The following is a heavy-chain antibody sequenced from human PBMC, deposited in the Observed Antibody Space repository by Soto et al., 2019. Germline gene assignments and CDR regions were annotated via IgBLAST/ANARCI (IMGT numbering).Heavy chain of an antibody. J-gene: IGHJ4*02. V-gene: IGHV4-4*02. CDR3: ARAVMGGSSWPFDY. CDR2: IYHSGST. CDR1: GGSISSSNW. D-gene: IGHD6-13*01. Sequence: SETLSLTCAVSGGSISSSNWWSWVRQPPGKGLEWIGEIYHSGSTNYNPSLKSRVTISVDKSKNQFSLKLSSVTAADAAVYYCARAVMGGSSWPFDYWGQGTLVTVS.